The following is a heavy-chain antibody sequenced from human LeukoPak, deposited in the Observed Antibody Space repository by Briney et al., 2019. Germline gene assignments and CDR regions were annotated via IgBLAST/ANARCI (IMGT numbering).Heavy chain of an antibody. CDR2: ISAYNGNT. Sequence: ASVKVSCKASGYTFTGYYMHWVRQAPGQGLEWMGWISAYNGNTNYAQKLQGRVTMTTDTSTSTAYMELRSLRSDDTAVYYCARAGVPAAMDYYYYMDVWGKGTTVTVSS. CDR3: ARAGVPAAMDYYYYMDV. V-gene: IGHV1-18*04. J-gene: IGHJ6*03. D-gene: IGHD2-2*01. CDR1: GYTFTGYY.